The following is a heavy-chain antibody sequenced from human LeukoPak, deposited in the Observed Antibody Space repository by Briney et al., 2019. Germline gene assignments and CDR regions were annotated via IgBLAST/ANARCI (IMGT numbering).Heavy chain of an antibody. V-gene: IGHV4-4*09. CDR3: VRIYDVSDYRMAFDI. J-gene: IGHJ3*02. Sequence: PSETLSLTCTVSGGSISSYYWSWIRQPPGKGLEWIGYIYTSGSTNYNPSLKSRVTISPDTSMNQFSLKLSSVTAADTAVYYCVRIYDVSDYRMAFDIWGQGTMVTVSS. CDR1: GGSISSYY. D-gene: IGHD3-22*01. CDR2: IYTSGST.